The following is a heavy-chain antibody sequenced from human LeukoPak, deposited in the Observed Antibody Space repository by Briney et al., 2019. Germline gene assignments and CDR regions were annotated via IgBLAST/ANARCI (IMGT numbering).Heavy chain of an antibody. CDR2: VYHSGST. V-gene: IGHV4-38-2*02. Sequence: SETLSLACSVSGYFISSGYYWGWIRQSPGKGLEWIGSVYHSGSTYYNPSLKSRVTISVDTSKNHFSLRLKSVTAADTAVYYCARDDTEFTMFRGVNDITFDIWGQGTMVTVSS. CDR1: GYFISSGYY. J-gene: IGHJ3*02. D-gene: IGHD3-10*01. CDR3: ARDDTEFTMFRGVNDITFDI.